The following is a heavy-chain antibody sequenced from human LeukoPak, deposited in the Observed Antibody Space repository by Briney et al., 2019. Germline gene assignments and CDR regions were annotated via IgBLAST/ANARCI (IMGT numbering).Heavy chain of an antibody. CDR1: GGSISSYY. Sequence: SETLSLTCTVSGGSISSYYWSWIRQPPGKGLEWIGYIYYSGSTNYNPSLKSRVTISVDTSKNQFSLKLSSVTAADTAMYYCAREGNDFWSGFYRWGQGTLVTVSP. CDR2: IYYSGST. J-gene: IGHJ4*02. V-gene: IGHV4-59*01. D-gene: IGHD3-3*01. CDR3: AREGNDFWSGFYR.